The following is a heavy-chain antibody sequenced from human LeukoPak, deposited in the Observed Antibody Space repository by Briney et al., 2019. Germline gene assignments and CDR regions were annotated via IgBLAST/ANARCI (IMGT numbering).Heavy chain of an antibody. CDR2: MNPNSGNT. V-gene: IGHV1-8*01. CDR3: ARVFRMATSSLDY. Sequence: GASVKVSCTASGYTFTSYDINWVRQATGQGLEWMGWMNPNSGNTGYAQKFQGRVTMTRNTSISTAYMELSSLRSEDTAVYYCARVFRMATSSLDYWCQGTLVTVSS. J-gene: IGHJ4*02. CDR1: GYTFTSYD. D-gene: IGHD5-24*01.